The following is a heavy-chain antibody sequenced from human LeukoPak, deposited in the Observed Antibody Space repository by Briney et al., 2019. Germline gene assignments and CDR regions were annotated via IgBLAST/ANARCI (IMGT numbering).Heavy chain of an antibody. D-gene: IGHD6-19*01. J-gene: IGHJ5*02. CDR2: IIPIFGTA. CDR1: GGTFSSYA. V-gene: IGHV1-69*13. Sequence: GASVKVSCKASGGTFSSYAISWVRQAPGQGLEWMGGIIPIFGTANYAQKFQGRVTITADESTSTAYMELSSLRSEDTAVYYCARVALERWLPHGWFDPWGQGTLVTVSS. CDR3: ARVALERWLPHGWFDP.